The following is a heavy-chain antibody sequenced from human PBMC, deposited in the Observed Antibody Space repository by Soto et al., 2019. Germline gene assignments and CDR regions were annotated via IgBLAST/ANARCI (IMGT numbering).Heavy chain of an antibody. J-gene: IGHJ6*02. CDR2: IYSGDST. Sequence: EVQLEDTGGGLIQPGGSLRLYCAASEFIISSNNMNWVRQAPGKGLEWVSIIYSGDSTSYAGSVKGRFTISRDNSKNTVFLQMNSLRAEDTAVYYCARNKPGNYGMDVWGRGTTVTVSS. CDR3: ARNKPGNYGMDV. D-gene: IGHD3-10*01. CDR1: EFIISSNN. V-gene: IGHV3-53*02.